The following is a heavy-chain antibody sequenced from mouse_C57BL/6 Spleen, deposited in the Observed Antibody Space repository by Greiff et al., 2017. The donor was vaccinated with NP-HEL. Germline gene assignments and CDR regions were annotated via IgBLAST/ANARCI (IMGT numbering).Heavy chain of an antibody. V-gene: IGHV5-12*01. J-gene: IGHJ4*01. CDR1: GFTFSDYY. CDR3: ARRHLLFYAMDY. CDR2: ISNGGGST. Sequence: DVKLVESGGGLVQPGGSLKLSCAASGFTFSDYYMYWVRQTPEKRLEWVAYISNGGGSTYYPDTVKGRFTISRDNAKNTLYLQMSRLKSEDTAMYYCARRHLLFYAMDYWGQGTSVTVSS. D-gene: IGHD2-1*01.